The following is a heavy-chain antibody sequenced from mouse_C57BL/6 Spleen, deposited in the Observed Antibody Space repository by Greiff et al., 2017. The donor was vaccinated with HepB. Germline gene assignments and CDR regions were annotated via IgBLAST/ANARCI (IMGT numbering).Heavy chain of an antibody. CDR3: ARLGAMDY. Sequence: QVQLKESGAELVMPGASVKLSCKASGYTFTSYWMHWVKQRPGQGLEWIGEIDPSDSYTNYNQKFKGKSTLTVDKSSSTAYMQLSSLTSEDSAVYYCARLGAMDYWGQGTSVTVSS. D-gene: IGHD4-1*01. V-gene: IGHV1-69*01. CDR1: GYTFTSYW. CDR2: IDPSDSYT. J-gene: IGHJ4*01.